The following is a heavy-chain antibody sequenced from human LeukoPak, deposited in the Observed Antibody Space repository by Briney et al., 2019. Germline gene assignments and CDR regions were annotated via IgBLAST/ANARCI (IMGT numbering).Heavy chain of an antibody. J-gene: IGHJ4*02. CDR2: IYYSGST. CDR3: ARASRSGWNGIDFDY. CDR1: GGSISSYY. D-gene: IGHD1-1*01. V-gene: IGHV4-59*08. Sequence: PSETLSLTCTVSGGSISSYYWSWIRQPPGKGLEWIGYIYYSGSTNYNPSLKSRVTISVDTSKNQFSLKLSSVTAADTAVYYCARASRSGWNGIDFDYWGQGTLVTVSS.